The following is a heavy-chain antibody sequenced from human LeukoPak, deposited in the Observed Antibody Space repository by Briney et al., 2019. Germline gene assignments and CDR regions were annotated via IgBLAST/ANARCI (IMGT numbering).Heavy chain of an antibody. CDR3: ARHKYCSGGSCYSGPFGY. D-gene: IGHD2-15*01. CDR1: GYSFTSYW. Sequence: GESLKISRKGSGYSFTSYWIGWVRQMPGKGLEWMGIIYPGDSDTRYSPSFQGQVTISADKSISTAYLQWSSLKASDTAMYYCARHKYCSGGSCYSGPFGYWGQGTLVTVSS. J-gene: IGHJ4*02. CDR2: IYPGDSDT. V-gene: IGHV5-51*01.